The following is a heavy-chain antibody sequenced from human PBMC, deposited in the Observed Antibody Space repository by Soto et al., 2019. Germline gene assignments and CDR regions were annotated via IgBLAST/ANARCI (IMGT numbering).Heavy chain of an antibody. D-gene: IGHD4-17*01. Sequence: QVQLVESGGGVVQPGRSLRLSCAASGFTFSSYGMHWVRQAPGKGLEWVEIISYDGSEKYYACSVKGRFTISRDNSKNTLYLQMNSLRAEDTAVYDCAKGAVTSSLYYFDYWGQGTLVTVSS. CDR1: GFTFSSYG. V-gene: IGHV3-30*18. CDR3: AKGAVTSSLYYFDY. CDR2: ISYDGSEK. J-gene: IGHJ4*02.